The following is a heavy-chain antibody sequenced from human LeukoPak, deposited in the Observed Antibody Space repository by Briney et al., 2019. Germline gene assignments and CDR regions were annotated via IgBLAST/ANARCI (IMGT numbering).Heavy chain of an antibody. J-gene: IGHJ4*02. CDR1: RHSFHSQW. Sequence: GESLKISCKGPRHSFHSQWIGWVRQMPGKGLEWMGIINPDDSDTRYSPSFQGQVTISADKSISTAYLQWNSLEASDSAIYYCARRGDSDFRIDWGQGTLVTVSS. V-gene: IGHV5-51*01. CDR3: ARRGDSDFRID. CDR2: INPDDSDT. D-gene: IGHD2-21*02.